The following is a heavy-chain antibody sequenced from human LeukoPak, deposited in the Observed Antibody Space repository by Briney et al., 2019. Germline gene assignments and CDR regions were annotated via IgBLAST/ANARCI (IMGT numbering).Heavy chain of an antibody. D-gene: IGHD3-22*01. Sequence: PGGSLRLSCAASGFTFSTYAMNWVRQAPGEGLKRVSCITGDSAYIYYADSVKGRFTISRDNAKNSLYLQMNSLRAEDTAVYYCATKTPGNYPYDYWGQGTLVIVSP. CDR1: GFTFSTYA. CDR2: ITGDSAYI. CDR3: ATKTPGNYPYDY. J-gene: IGHJ4*02. V-gene: IGHV3-21*01.